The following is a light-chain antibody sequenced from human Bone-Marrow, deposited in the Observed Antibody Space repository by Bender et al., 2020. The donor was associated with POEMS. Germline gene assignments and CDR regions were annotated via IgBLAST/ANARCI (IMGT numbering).Light chain of an antibody. J-gene: IGLJ1*01. CDR3: CSVATSGAYV. V-gene: IGLV2-23*01. Sequence: QSALTQPASVSGSPGQSITISCTGTTSDVGSSKYVFWYQQYPGKAPRLMIYEGTERPSGVSSRFSASKSDNTASLTISGIQAEDEADYYCCSVATSGAYVFGTGTKVTV. CDR2: EGT. CDR1: TSDVGSSKY.